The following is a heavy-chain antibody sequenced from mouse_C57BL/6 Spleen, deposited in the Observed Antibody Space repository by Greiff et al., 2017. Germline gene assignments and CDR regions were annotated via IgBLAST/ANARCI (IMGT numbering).Heavy chain of an antibody. V-gene: IGHV1-26*01. CDR2: INPNNGGT. J-gene: IGHJ2*01. CDR3: ARPTVVRRYFDY. Sequence: EVQLQQSGPELVKPGASVKISCKASGYTFTDYYMNWVKQSHGKSLEWIGDINPNNGGTSYNQKFKGKATLTVDKSSSTAYMELRSLTSEDSAVYYCARPTVVRRYFDYWGQGTTLTVSS. D-gene: IGHD1-1*01. CDR1: GYTFTDYY.